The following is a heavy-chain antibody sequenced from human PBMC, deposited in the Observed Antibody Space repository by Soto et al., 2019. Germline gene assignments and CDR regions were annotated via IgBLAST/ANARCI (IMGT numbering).Heavy chain of an antibody. V-gene: IGHV4-30-4*01. CDR3: ARGEYDSVWGTYRPPDY. Sequence: QVQLQESGPGLVKPSQTLSLTCTVSGGSISSGDYYWSWIRQPPGKGLEWIGYIYYSGSTYYNPSLKSRVTISVDTSKNQFSLKLSSVTAADTAVYYCARGEYDSVWGTYRPPDYWGQGTLVTVSS. J-gene: IGHJ4*02. D-gene: IGHD3-16*02. CDR1: GGSISSGDYY. CDR2: IYYSGST.